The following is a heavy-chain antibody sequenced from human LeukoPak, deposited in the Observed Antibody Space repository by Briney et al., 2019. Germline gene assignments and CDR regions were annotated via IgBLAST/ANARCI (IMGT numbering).Heavy chain of an antibody. Sequence: PGGSLRLSCAASGFSVNGNYWHWVRQTPGKRPQWISIIYSDGKTLYAGSVKGRFTFSRDNSKNTLYLQMCSLRVEDTAVYFCAGGDYPLTYWGQGSLVTVSS. D-gene: IGHD4-17*01. CDR1: GFSVNGNY. CDR3: AGGDYPLTY. V-gene: IGHV3-66*01. J-gene: IGHJ4*02. CDR2: IYSDGKT.